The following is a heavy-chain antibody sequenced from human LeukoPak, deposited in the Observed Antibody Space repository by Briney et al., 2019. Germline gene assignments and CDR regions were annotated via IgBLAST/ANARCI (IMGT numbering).Heavy chain of an antibody. CDR2: TYYNGGH. D-gene: IGHD3-22*01. CDR3: ARADSSGYSIFGY. J-gene: IGHJ4*02. V-gene: IGHV4-59*01. Sequence: SETLSLTCTVSGGSISGYSWSWIRQPPGKGLEWIGYTYYNGGHTYNPSLESRVTISADTSKNQLSLKLTSVTAADTAVYYCARADSSGYSIFGYWGQGTLVTVSS. CDR1: GGSISGYS.